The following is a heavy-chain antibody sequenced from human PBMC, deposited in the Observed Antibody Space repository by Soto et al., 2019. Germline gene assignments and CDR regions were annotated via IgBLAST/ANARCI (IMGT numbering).Heavy chain of an antibody. CDR3: GRGREFDGSVYRPVEY. CDR1: GFIFSDSS. Sequence: EVQLVESGGGLVQPGGSLRLSCAASGFIFSDSSMTWVRRAPGKGLEWVATIKKDESEIYYVDSVKGRFTISRDNAKNSLDLQMNSLRVEDTAVYYCGRGREFDGSVYRPVEYWGQGTLVTVSS. J-gene: IGHJ4*02. D-gene: IGHD3-22*01. V-gene: IGHV3-7*03. CDR2: IKKDESEI.